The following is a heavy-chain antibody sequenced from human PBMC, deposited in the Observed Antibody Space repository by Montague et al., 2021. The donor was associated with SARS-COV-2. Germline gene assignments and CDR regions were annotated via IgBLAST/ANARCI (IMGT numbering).Heavy chain of an antibody. D-gene: IGHD6-25*01. CDR1: GGSISGYF. Sequence: SETLSLTCSVSGGSISGYFWSWIRQPAGKGLEWIGRIYPSGGIFDSGRTNYHPSPKSHVTVSIDTSRNQFSLSLNSVTAADTGVYFCARDTDFSSGHGTENYFDYWGQGILVAVSS. J-gene: IGHJ4*02. CDR2: IYPSGGI. CDR3: ARDTDFSSGHGTENYFDY. V-gene: IGHV4-4*07.